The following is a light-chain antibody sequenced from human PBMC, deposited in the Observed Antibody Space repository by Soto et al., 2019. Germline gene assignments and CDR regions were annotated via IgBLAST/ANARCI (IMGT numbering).Light chain of an antibody. CDR2: VTS. J-gene: IGKJ1*01. CDR3: QQYRTSPRT. V-gene: IGKV3-20*01. CDR1: QSVASNY. Sequence: EIVLTQSPGTLSLFPGERATFSCRASQSVASNYLAWYQQKFGQAPRLLIYVTSNRAAGIPDRFSGRGSGTHFTLTLGRLEPEDSAVYFCQQYRTSPRTFGKGTKLEI.